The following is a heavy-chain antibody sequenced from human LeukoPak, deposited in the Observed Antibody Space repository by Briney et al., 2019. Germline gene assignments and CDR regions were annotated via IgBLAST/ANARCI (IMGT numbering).Heavy chain of an antibody. CDR2: ISGSGGST. D-gene: IGHD3-10*01. J-gene: IGHJ4*02. Sequence: GGSLRLSCAASGFTFSSYAMSWVRQAPGKGLEWVSAISGSGGSTYYADSVKGRFTISRDNSKNTLYLQMNSLRAEDTAVYYCAKVFLWFGELSFYFDYWGQGTLVTVFS. V-gene: IGHV3-23*01. CDR3: AKVFLWFGELSFYFDY. CDR1: GFTFSSYA.